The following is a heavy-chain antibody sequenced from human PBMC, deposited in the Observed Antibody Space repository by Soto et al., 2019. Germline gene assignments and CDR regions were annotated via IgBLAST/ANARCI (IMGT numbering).Heavy chain of an antibody. J-gene: IGHJ4*02. D-gene: IGHD2-2*03. V-gene: IGHV1-24*01. CDR3: AGQGGYCSSTSCYPY. CDR2: FDPEDGET. CDR1: GYTLTELS. Sequence: ASVKVSCKVSGYTLTELSMHWVRQAPGKGLEWMGGFDPEDGETIYAQKFQGRVTMTEDTSTDTAYMELSSLRSEDTALYYCAGQGGYCSSTSCYPYWGQGTLVTVSS.